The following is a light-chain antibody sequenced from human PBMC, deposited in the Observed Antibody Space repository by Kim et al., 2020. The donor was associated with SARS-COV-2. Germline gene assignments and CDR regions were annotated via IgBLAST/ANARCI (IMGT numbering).Light chain of an antibody. J-gene: IGLJ1*01. Sequence: GQSITISCNGTSSDVGGYNYVSWYQQHPNKAPKLVIYDVTERPSGVSNRFSGSKSGNTASLTISGLQTEDEGDYYCTSYTSSSTYVFGTGTKVTVL. CDR2: DVT. V-gene: IGLV2-14*03. CDR3: TSYTSSSTYV. CDR1: SSDVGGYNY.